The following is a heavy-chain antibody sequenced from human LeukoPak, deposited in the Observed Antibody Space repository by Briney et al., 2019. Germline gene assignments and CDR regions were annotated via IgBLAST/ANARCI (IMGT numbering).Heavy chain of an antibody. CDR2: ISISGTI. CDR1: LFTLSGYS. CDR3: STAKFDY. J-gene: IGHJ4*02. Sequence: GGSLRLACAASLFTLSGYSMNWVRQAPGRGLEWVSHISISGTIYYADSVKGRFTISRDNAKNSLYLQMNSLRAEDTAVYYCSTAKFDYWGQGTLVTVSS. V-gene: IGHV3-48*01.